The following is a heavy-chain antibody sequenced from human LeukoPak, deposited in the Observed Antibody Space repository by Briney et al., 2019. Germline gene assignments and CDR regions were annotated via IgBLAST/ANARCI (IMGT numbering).Heavy chain of an antibody. CDR3: AKPTYRGAISYAYYYYGMDV. Sequence: GGSLRFSCAASGFTFSSYAMNWVRQAPGKGLEWVSGISGSGGSTYYADSVKGRFTISRDNSKNTLSLQMNSLRVEDTAIYYCAKPTYRGAISYAYYYYGMDVWGKGTTVTVSS. CDR2: ISGSGGST. D-gene: IGHD3-10*01. CDR1: GFTFSSYA. V-gene: IGHV3-23*01. J-gene: IGHJ6*04.